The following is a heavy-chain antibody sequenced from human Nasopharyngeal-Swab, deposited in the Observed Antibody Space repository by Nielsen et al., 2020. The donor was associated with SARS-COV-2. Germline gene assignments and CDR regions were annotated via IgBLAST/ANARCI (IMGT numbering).Heavy chain of an antibody. J-gene: IGHJ4*02. D-gene: IGHD6-19*01. V-gene: IGHV3-49*04. CDR2: IRSKAYGGTT. CDR1: GFTFGDYA. Sequence: GGSLRLSCTASGFTFGDYAMSWVRQAPGKGLEWVGFIRSKAYGGTTEYAASVKGRFTISRDDSKSIAYLQMNSLKTEDTAVYYCTRGSSGWYTLHFDYWGQGTLVTSPQ. CDR3: TRGSSGWYTLHFDY.